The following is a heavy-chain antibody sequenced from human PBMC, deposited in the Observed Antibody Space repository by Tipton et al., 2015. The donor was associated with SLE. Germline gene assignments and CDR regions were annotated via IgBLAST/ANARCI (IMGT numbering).Heavy chain of an antibody. CDR1: GGSMTSFY. Sequence: LSLTCTVSGGSMTSFYWRWIRQPPGKGLVDIGYIYYSGSTNYDPSLKSRVTISIDTSKNQFSLRLSSVTAADTAVYYCARGGWYMDVWGKGTTVTVSS. CDR2: IYYSGST. J-gene: IGHJ6*03. D-gene: IGHD2-15*01. CDR3: ARGGWYMDV. V-gene: IGHV4-59*01.